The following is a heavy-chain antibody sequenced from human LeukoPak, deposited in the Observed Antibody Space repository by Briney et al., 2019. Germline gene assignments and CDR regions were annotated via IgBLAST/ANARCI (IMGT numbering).Heavy chain of an antibody. J-gene: IGHJ5*02. D-gene: IGHD3-16*01. CDR3: ARDWGWAFDP. V-gene: IGHV3-7*01. CDR2: ISEDGRRR. CDR1: GFSFSSRW. Sequence: GGSLRLSCVASGFSFSSRWLSWVRKAPGKGLGWVAHISEDGRRRDYVDSLRGRFTISRDNAKDSLFLELNSLRDEDTAVYYCARDWGWAFDPWGQGTLVTVFS.